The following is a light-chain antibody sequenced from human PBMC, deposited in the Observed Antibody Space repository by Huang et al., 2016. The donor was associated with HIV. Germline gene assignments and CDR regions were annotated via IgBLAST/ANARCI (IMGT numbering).Light chain of an antibody. CDR1: QRFSSSY. CDR3: QQGYT. V-gene: IGKV3-20*01. Sequence: EIVLTQSPGTLSLSPGERATLSCRASQRFSSSYFTWYQQKPGQAPRLLIYAASNRATGIPDRFTGSGSGKDFTLTIRRLEPEDFAVYYCQQGYTFGQGTKVEIK. CDR2: AAS. J-gene: IGKJ2*01.